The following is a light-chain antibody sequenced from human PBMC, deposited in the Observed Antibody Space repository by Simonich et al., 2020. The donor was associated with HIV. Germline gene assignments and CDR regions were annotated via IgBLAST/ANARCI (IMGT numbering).Light chain of an antibody. J-gene: IGKJ2*01. CDR2: DAA. Sequence: IVLTQSPGTLSLSPRERATLSCRVSQGVGRTYLAWYQQNPSLAPRLLIYDAASRATGIPDRFSGSGSGTDFTLIISRLEPEDFAVYYCQQYGSSPGTFGQGTKLDIK. CDR1: QGVGRTY. CDR3: QQYGSSPGT. V-gene: IGKV3D-20*01.